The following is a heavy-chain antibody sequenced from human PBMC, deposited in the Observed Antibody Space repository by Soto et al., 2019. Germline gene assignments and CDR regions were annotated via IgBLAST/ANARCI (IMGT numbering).Heavy chain of an antibody. CDR2: ISWDGGST. Sequence: VGSLRLSCAASGFTFDDYTMHWVRQAPGKGLEWVSLISWDGGSTYYADSVKGRFTISRDNSKNSLYLQMNSLRTEDTALYYCAKDYVEYSSSLPDYWGQGTLVTVSS. CDR1: GFTFDDYT. V-gene: IGHV3-43*01. D-gene: IGHD6-6*01. CDR3: AKDYVEYSSSLPDY. J-gene: IGHJ4*02.